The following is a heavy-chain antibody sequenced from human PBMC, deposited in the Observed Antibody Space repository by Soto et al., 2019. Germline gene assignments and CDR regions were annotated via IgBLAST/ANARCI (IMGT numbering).Heavy chain of an antibody. CDR1: GYTFTSYA. CDR2: INAGNGNT. CDR3: ARVGDSSGYYGY. D-gene: IGHD3-22*01. J-gene: IGHJ4*02. V-gene: IGHV1-3*05. Sequence: QVQLVQSGAEEKKPGASVKVSCKASGYTFTSYAMHWVRQAPGQRLEWMGWINAGNGNTKYSQKFQDRVTITRDTSASTAYMELSSLRSEDTAVYYCARVGDSSGYYGYWGQGTLVTVSS.